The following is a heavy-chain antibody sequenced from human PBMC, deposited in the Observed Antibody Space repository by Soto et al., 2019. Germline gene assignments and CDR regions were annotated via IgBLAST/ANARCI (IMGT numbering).Heavy chain of an antibody. Sequence: GGSLRLSCTVSGFAFNDYGISWVRQAPGKGLEWVSAISGSGVSTYYADSVKGRFTISRDNSKNTLYLQMNSLRADDTAVYYCAKDPRGSIRGYFDYWGQGTLVTVSS. D-gene: IGHD2-15*01. CDR1: GFAFNDYG. J-gene: IGHJ4*02. CDR3: AKDPRGSIRGYFDY. CDR2: ISGSGVST. V-gene: IGHV3-23*01.